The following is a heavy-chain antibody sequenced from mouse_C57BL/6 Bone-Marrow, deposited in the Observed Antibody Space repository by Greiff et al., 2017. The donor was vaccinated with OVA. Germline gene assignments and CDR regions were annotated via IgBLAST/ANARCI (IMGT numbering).Heavy chain of an antibody. V-gene: IGHV1-59*01. CDR1: GYTFTSYW. Sequence: QVQLQQPGAELVRPGTSVKLSCKASGYTFTSYWMHWVKQRPGQGLEWIGVIDPSDSYTNYNQKFKGKATLTVDTSSSTAYMQLSSLTSEDSAVYYCARSGGSSPSLDYWGQGTTLTVSS. CDR2: IDPSDSYT. D-gene: IGHD1-1*01. J-gene: IGHJ2*01. CDR3: ARSGGSSPSLDY.